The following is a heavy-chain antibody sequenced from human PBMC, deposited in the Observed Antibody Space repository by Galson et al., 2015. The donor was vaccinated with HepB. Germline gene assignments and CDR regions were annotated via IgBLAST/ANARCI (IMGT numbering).Heavy chain of an antibody. J-gene: IGHJ5*02. CDR1: GYTFTSYD. D-gene: IGHD4-17*01. V-gene: IGHV1-8*01. CDR2: MNPNSGNT. Sequence: SVKVSCKASGYTFTSYDINWVRQATGQGLEWMGWMNPNSGNTGYAQKFQGRVTMTRNTSISTAYMELSSLRSEDTAVYYCARDSYLVDYGDYGVNWFDPWGQGTLVTVSS. CDR3: ARDSYLVDYGDYGVNWFDP.